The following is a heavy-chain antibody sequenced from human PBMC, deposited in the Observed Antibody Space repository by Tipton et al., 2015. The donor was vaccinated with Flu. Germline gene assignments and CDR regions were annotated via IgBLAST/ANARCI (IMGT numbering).Heavy chain of an antibody. CDR1: GRTFSSYA. D-gene: IGHD1-26*01. CDR2: VIPIVGIA. Sequence: QLVQSGAEVKKPGASVKVSCKASGRTFSSYAIYWVRQTPGQGIEWMGRVIPIVGIANYAQNFQGRITVTADKSTSTAYMELSGLTSGDTAVYFGARGPYSGSFNGFGLWGRGTPVTVSS. V-gene: IGHV1-69*09. J-gene: IGHJ5*02. CDR3: ARGPYSGSFNGFGL.